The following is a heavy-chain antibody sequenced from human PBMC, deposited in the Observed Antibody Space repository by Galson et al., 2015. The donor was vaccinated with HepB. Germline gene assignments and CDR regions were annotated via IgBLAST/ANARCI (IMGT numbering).Heavy chain of an antibody. D-gene: IGHD1-1*01. CDR2: INSSGVT. CDR1: GGFFGDYF. J-gene: IGHJ6*02. V-gene: IGHV4-34*01. Sequence: RLLSSAAAGGFFGDYFWWWSRQPGGGGVWGVGDINSSGVTDYDASVKSRFIISGDTSNNHMSLQLSSVNAEDTPDYYCARVTGKAGNFFKGGSSAFYYYGLNVWGPGTTVTVSS. CDR3: ARVTGKAGNFFKGGSSAFYYYGLNV.